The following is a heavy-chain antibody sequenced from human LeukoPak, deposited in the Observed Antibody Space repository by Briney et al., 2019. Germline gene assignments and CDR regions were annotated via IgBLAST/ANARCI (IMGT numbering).Heavy chain of an antibody. CDR3: ARDRYYTLDY. CDR1: GFTFSDYE. Sequence: GGSLRLSCAASGFTFSDYEVNWVRQAPGKGLEWISYISSSGTSIYYADSVKGRFTISRDNAKNTLFLQMNSLRAEDTAVYYCARDRYYTLDYWGQGTLVTVSS. CDR2: ISSSGTSI. J-gene: IGHJ4*02. D-gene: IGHD3-3*01. V-gene: IGHV3-48*03.